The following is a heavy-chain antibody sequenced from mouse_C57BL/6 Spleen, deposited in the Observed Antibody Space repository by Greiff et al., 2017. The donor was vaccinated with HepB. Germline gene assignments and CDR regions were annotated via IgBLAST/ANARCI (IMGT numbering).Heavy chain of an antibody. Sequence: VQLQQSGAELVKPGASVKLSCTASGYNINDYYMHWVKQRTEQGLEWIGRIDPEDGETKYDPKFQGKATITADTSSNTAYLQLSSLTSEDTAVYYCARWGTTVVAVDYWGQGTTLTVSS. CDR3: ARWGTTVVAVDY. CDR1: GYNINDYY. CDR2: IDPEDGET. J-gene: IGHJ2*01. D-gene: IGHD1-1*01. V-gene: IGHV14-2*01.